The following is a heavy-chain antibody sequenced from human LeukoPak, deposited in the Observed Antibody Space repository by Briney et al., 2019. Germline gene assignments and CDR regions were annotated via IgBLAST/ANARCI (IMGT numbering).Heavy chain of an antibody. CDR3: ARESLVSGTTRGTYYYYGMDV. Sequence: GGSLRLSRAASGFTFSSYWMSWVRQAPGKGLEWVANIKQDGSEKYYVDSVKGRSTISRDNAKNSLYLQTNSLRAEDTAVYFCARESLVSGTTRGTYYYYGMDVWGQGTLVTVSS. D-gene: IGHD1-7*01. CDR2: IKQDGSEK. V-gene: IGHV3-7*01. CDR1: GFTFSSYW. J-gene: IGHJ6*02.